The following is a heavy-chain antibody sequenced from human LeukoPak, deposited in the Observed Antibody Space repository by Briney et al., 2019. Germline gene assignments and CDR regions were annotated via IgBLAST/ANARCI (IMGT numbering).Heavy chain of an antibody. Sequence: PGGSLRLSCAASGFTFSDYYMSWIRQAPGKGLEWVSYISSSRTYTNYADSVKGRFTISRDNAKNSLYLQMNSLRAEDTAVYYCARLTYGSSGYFDYWGQGTLVAVSS. V-gene: IGHV3-11*03. CDR1: GFTFSDYY. D-gene: IGHD3-22*01. J-gene: IGHJ4*02. CDR3: ARLTYGSSGYFDY. CDR2: ISSSRTYT.